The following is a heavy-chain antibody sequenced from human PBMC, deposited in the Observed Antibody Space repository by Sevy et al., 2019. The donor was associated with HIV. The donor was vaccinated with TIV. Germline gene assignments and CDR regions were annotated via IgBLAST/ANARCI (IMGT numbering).Heavy chain of an antibody. D-gene: IGHD3-22*01. CDR2: IGGSGGSGDKT. J-gene: IGHJ4*02. CDR1: GFTFSSYA. V-gene: IGHV3-23*01. CDR3: ARKYDSSGYFDY. Sequence: GGSLRLSCAASGFTFSSYAMNWVHQAPGKGLEWVSGIGGSGGSGDKTNYADSVKGRFTISRDDSKNSLYLQLNSLRAEDTAIYYCARKYDSSGYFDYWGQGTLVTVSS.